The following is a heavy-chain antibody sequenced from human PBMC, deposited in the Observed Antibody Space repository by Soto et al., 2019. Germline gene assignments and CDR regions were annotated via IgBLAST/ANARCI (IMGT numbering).Heavy chain of an antibody. Sequence: ASVKVSCKASGYTFTSYDINWVRQATGQGLEWMGWMNPNSGNTGYAQKFQGRGTMTRNTSISTAYIELSSLRSEETAVYYCARGKRQQWPTGPPYYYYYMDVWGKGTTVTVSS. CDR1: GYTFTSYD. CDR2: MNPNSGNT. D-gene: IGHD6-19*01. J-gene: IGHJ6*03. V-gene: IGHV1-8*01. CDR3: ARGKRQQWPTGPPYYYYYMDV.